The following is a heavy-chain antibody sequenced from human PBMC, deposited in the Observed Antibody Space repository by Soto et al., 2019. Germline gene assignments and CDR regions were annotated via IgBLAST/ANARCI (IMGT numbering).Heavy chain of an antibody. Sequence: EVQLLESGGGFVQPGGSLRLSCAATGFTFSVYAMTWVRQAPGKGLEWVSAVTANGGSTYSADSVKGRFTISRDNSKNPLFMQMTSLRAEDTAVYYCASLGVGDWANYYYYYGMDVWGQGTTVTVS. J-gene: IGHJ6*02. CDR3: ASLGVGDWANYYYYYGMDV. CDR2: VTANGGST. D-gene: IGHD2-21*02. CDR1: GFTFSVYA. V-gene: IGHV3-23*01.